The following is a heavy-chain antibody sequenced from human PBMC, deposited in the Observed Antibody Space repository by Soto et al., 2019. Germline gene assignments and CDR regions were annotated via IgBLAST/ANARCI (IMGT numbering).Heavy chain of an antibody. V-gene: IGHV1-18*01. J-gene: IGHJ6*02. CDR3: AREAPGGYCSSTSCYTDFYYYYGMDV. CDR1: GYTFTSYG. D-gene: IGHD2-2*02. Sequence: ASVKVSCKASGYTFTSYGISWVRQAPGQGLEWMGWISAYNGNTNYAQKLQGRVTMTTDTSTSTAYMELRSLRSDDTAVYYCAREAPGGYCSSTSCYTDFYYYYGMDVWGQGPRSPSP. CDR2: ISAYNGNT.